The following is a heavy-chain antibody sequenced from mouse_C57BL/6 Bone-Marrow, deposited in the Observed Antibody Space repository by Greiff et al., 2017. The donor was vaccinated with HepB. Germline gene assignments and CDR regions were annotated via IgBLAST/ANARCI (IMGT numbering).Heavy chain of an antibody. CDR2: ISDGGSYT. V-gene: IGHV5-4*03. Sequence: DVKLQESGGGLVKPGGSLKLSCAASGFTFSSYAMSWVRQTPEKRLEWVATISDGGSYTYYPDNVKGRFTISRDNAKNNLYLQMSHLKSEDTAMYYCARARYSRAMDYWGQGTSVTVSS. J-gene: IGHJ4*01. CDR3: ARARYSRAMDY. D-gene: IGHD2-5*01. CDR1: GFTFSSYA.